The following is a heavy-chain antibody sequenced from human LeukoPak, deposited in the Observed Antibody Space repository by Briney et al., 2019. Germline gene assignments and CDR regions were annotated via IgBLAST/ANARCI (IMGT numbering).Heavy chain of an antibody. V-gene: IGHV1-69*06. CDR1: GGTFSSYA. CDR2: IIPIFGTA. J-gene: IGHJ4*02. CDR3: ARDSEWPGNY. Sequence: ASVKVSCTASGGTFSSYAISWVRQAPGQGLEWMGRIIPIFGTANYAQKFQGRVTITADKSTSTAYMELSSLRSEDTAVYYCARDSEWPGNYWGQGTLVIVSS. D-gene: IGHD3-3*01.